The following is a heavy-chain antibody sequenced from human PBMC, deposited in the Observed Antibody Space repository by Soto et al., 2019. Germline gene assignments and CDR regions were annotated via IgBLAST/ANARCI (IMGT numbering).Heavy chain of an antibody. CDR3: ARGERDSSSWYYYYYMDV. D-gene: IGHD6-13*01. J-gene: IGHJ6*03. CDR2: IYSGGST. CDR1: GFTVSSNY. V-gene: IGHV3-66*01. Sequence: GGSLRLSCAASGFTVSSNYMSWVRQAPGKGLEWVSVIYSGGSTYYADSVKGRFTISRDNSKNTLFLQMNSLRAEDTAVYYCARGERDSSSWYYYYYMDVWGKGTTVTVAS.